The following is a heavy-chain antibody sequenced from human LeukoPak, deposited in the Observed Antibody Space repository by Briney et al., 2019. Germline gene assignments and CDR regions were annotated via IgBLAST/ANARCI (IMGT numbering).Heavy chain of an antibody. CDR3: ARGPYGSGKTPERYWYFDL. J-gene: IGHJ2*01. V-gene: IGHV4-34*01. Sequence: SETLSLTSAVYGGSFSGYYWSWIRQPPGKGLDWIGEINHSGSTTYNPSLKSRVTISVDTSKNQFSLKLSSVTAADTAVYYCARGPYGSGKTPERYWYFDLWGRGTLVTVSS. D-gene: IGHD3-10*01. CDR1: GGSFSGYY. CDR2: INHSGST.